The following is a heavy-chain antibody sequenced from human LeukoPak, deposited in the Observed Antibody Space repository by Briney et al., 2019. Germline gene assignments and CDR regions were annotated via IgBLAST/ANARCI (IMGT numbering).Heavy chain of an antibody. Sequence: PSETLSLTCIVSGYSISSGYYWGWIRQPPGKGLEWIGSVSHRGSTGYNPSLESRVTISVDTSKNQFSLRLSSVTAADTAVYYCARHWELLEGDYYYYYMDVWGKGTTVTVSS. CDR2: VSHRGST. V-gene: IGHV4-38-2*02. CDR1: GYSISSGYY. CDR3: ARHWELLEGDYYYYYMDV. J-gene: IGHJ6*03. D-gene: IGHD1-26*01.